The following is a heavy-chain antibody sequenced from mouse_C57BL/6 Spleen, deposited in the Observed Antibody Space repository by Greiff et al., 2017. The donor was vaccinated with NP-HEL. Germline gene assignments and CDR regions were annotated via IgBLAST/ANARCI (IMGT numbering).Heavy chain of an antibody. V-gene: IGHV6-3*01. CDR2: IRLKSDNYAT. D-gene: IGHD1-2*01. CDR3: TGLRHYFDH. Sequence: EVQLQESGGGLVQPGGSMKLSCVASGFTFSNYWMNWVRQSPEKGLEWVAQIRLKSDNYATHYAESVKGRFTISRDDSKSSVYLQMNNLRAEDTGIYYCTGLRHYFDHWGQGTTLTVSS. J-gene: IGHJ2*01. CDR1: GFTFSNYW.